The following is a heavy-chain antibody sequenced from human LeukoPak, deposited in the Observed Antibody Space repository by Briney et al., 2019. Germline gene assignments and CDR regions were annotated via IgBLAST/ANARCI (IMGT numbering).Heavy chain of an antibody. V-gene: IGHV3-49*04. CDR3: SRESPRDSHDTSWFPKNFDY. CDR2: IRSKAHGGAT. CDR1: GFTFSSYA. Sequence: PGGSLRLSCAASGFTFSSYAMSWVRQAPGKGLEWVGFIRSKAHGGATEYAASVRSRFTISKDDSKSVAYLQMNSLKTDDTAVYYCSRESPRDSHDTSWFPKNFDYWGQGTLVTVSS. D-gene: IGHD2-2*01. J-gene: IGHJ4*02.